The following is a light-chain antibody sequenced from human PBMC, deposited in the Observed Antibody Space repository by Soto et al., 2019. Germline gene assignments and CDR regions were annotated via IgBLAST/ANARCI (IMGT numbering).Light chain of an antibody. Sequence: AIQLTQSPSSLSGSVGDRVTITCRASQGISTALAWCQQKPGQAPKLLIYDASTLESGVPARFSGSGSVTDFTLTISSLQPEDFAAYYCQQFDSYPLTFGGGTKVEI. CDR3: QQFDSYPLT. CDR1: QGISTA. CDR2: DAS. J-gene: IGKJ4*01. V-gene: IGKV1-13*02.